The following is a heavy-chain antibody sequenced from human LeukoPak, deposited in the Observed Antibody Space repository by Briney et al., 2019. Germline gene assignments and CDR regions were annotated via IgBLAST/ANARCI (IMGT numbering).Heavy chain of an antibody. V-gene: IGHV3-23*01. CDR2: ISGSGGGT. CDR3: AKDSCSSTSCYWDY. D-gene: IGHD2-2*01. Sequence: GGSLRLSCAASGFTVSSSYMSWVRQAPGKGLEWVSAISGSGGGTYYADSVKGRFTISRDNSKNTLYLQMNSLRAEDTAVYYCAKDSCSSTSCYWDYWGQGTLVTVSS. CDR1: GFTVSSSY. J-gene: IGHJ4*02.